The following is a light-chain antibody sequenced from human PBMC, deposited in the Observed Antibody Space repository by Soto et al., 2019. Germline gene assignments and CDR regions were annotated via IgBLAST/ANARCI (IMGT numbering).Light chain of an antibody. Sequence: EVVMTQSPATLSVSPGERVTLSCRASQSINAHLAWYQQKPGQAPRLLIHGASTSATGIPARFSGSGFGTEFILAISSLQSEDFAVYYCQQYNTWLWTFGQGTKVEI. CDR2: GAS. CDR1: QSINAH. CDR3: QQYNTWLWT. V-gene: IGKV3-15*01. J-gene: IGKJ1*01.